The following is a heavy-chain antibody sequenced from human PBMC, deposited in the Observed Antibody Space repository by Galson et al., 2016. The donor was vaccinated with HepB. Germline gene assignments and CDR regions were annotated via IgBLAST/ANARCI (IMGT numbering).Heavy chain of an antibody. J-gene: IGHJ2*01. V-gene: IGHV3-53*01. D-gene: IGHD3-10*01. Sequence: SLRLSCAASGFAVMTIYMTWVRQASGKGLEWVSVIYSSGHTYYGESVKGRFAISRDEAENAVYLQINSLKVEDTAVYYCASGFPYMYFDLWGRGTLVTVSS. CDR2: IYSSGHT. CDR3: ASGFPYMYFDL. CDR1: GFAVMTIY.